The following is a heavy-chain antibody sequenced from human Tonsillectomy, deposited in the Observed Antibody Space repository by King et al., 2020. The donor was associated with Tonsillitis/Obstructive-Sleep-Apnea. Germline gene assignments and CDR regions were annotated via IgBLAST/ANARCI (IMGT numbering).Heavy chain of an antibody. CDR2: IKAKPDGGTT. V-gene: IGHV3-15*01. Sequence: DVQLVESGGGLVKPGGSLRLSCATSGFTFTEAWMSWVRQAPGKGMEWVGRIKAKPDGGTTDYAEPVKGRLTISREDSETTMYLQLTSMKMDDTAVYYCTTHPEDYDTSGYYGGYYFDYWGQGTLVTVSS. D-gene: IGHD3-22*01. CDR1: GFTFTEAW. CDR3: TTHPEDYDTSGYYGGYYFDY. J-gene: IGHJ4*02.